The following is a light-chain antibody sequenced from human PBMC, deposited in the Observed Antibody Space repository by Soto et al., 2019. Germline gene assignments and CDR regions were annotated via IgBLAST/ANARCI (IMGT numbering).Light chain of an antibody. CDR2: DAS. J-gene: IGKJ1*01. V-gene: IGKV1-5*01. CDR3: HEYNYYRPT. Sequence: DIQVTQSPSTLSASVGDRVTITCRASQPIRTWLAWYQEKPGKAPKLLIYDASSLEGGAPSRFSGSGSGTEFTLTISSLQPDDFATYYCHEYNYYRPTFGQGTKVDIK. CDR1: QPIRTW.